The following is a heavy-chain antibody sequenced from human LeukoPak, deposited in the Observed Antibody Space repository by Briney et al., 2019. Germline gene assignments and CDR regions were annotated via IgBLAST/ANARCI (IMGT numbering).Heavy chain of an antibody. Sequence: SQTLSLTCTVSGDSIGSGGYCWNWFRQHPGKGLEWIGYIYSSGGTFYNPSLKSRVTISVDTSWNQFSLRLGSVTAADTALYYCASSEAPITPPPYGMGVWGQGTKVTVSS. CDR2: IYSSGGT. CDR3: ASSEAPITPPPYGMGV. J-gene: IGHJ6*02. V-gene: IGHV4-31*03. D-gene: IGHD5-12*01. CDR1: GDSIGSGGYC.